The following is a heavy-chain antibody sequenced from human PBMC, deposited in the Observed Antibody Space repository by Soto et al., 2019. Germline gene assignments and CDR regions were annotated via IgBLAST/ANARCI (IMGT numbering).Heavy chain of an antibody. V-gene: IGHV4-59*01. D-gene: IGHD4-17*01. CDR2: ISYSGST. Sequence: SETLSLTCTVSGGSISGYYWSWLRQPPGKGLDWIGYISYSGSTNYNPSLKSRVSISIDTSKNQISLKLSSVTAADTAVYYCARSSEYNDYGDYDEVIYFAYWGQGTLVTVSS. J-gene: IGHJ4*02. CDR1: GGSISGYY. CDR3: ARSSEYNDYGDYDEVIYFAY.